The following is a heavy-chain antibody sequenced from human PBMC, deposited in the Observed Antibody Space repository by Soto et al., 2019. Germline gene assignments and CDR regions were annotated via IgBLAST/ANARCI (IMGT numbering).Heavy chain of an antibody. CDR3: ARWGTTGGLDV. Sequence: QVQLVESGGGVVQPGTSLRLSCVGSGFTFRSYVIHWVRQAPGKGLEWVALTSYDGSNNFYCDSVKGRFTISRHNSRNTVELQMDSLTFEGTAFYYCARWGTTGGLDVWGQGTLVSVSS. CDR1: GFTFRSYV. D-gene: IGHD3-16*01. J-gene: IGHJ4*02. CDR2: TSYDGSNN. V-gene: IGHV3-33*05.